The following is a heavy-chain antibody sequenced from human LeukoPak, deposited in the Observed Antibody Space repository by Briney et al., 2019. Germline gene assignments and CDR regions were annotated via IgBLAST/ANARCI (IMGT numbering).Heavy chain of an antibody. CDR1: GFTFSDSS. CDR2: ISSSTTAI. CDR3: ARDVDSSSWYRLDS. V-gene: IGHV3-48*02. J-gene: IGHJ4*02. D-gene: IGHD6-13*01. Sequence: GGSLRLSCAASGFTFSDSSMNWVRQAPGKGLEWVSYISSSTTAIRYAESVKGRLTISRDNAKNLVYLQMNSLRDDDTAVYYCARDVDSSSWYRLDSWGRGTLVTVSS.